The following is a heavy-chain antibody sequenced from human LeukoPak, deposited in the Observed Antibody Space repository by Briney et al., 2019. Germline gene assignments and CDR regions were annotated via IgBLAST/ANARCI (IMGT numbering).Heavy chain of an antibody. J-gene: IGHJ6*02. D-gene: IGHD3-22*01. CDR2: TYYRSKWYN. Sequence: SQTLSLTCAISGDSFSSNSAAWNRIRQSPSRGLEWLGRTYYRSKWYNDYAVSVKSRITINPDTSKNQFSLQLNSVTPEDTAVYYCARDRYYYDSSGYYGMDVWGQGTTVTVSS. CDR1: GDSFSSNSAA. CDR3: ARDRYYYDSSGYYGMDV. V-gene: IGHV6-1*01.